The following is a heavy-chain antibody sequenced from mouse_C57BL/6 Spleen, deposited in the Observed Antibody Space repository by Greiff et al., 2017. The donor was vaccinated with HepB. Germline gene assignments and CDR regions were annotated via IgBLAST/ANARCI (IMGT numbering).Heavy chain of an antibody. D-gene: IGHD1-1*01. CDR3: TRSLITTVVGYFDY. J-gene: IGHJ2*01. V-gene: IGHV5-9-1*02. CDR2: ISSGGDYI. Sequence: EVKLMESGEGLVKPGGSLKLSCAASGFTFSSYAMSWVRQTPEKRLEWVAYISSGGDYIYYADTVKGRFTISRDNARNTLYLQMSSLKSEDTAMYYCTRSLITTVVGYFDYWGQGTTLTVSS. CDR1: GFTFSSYA.